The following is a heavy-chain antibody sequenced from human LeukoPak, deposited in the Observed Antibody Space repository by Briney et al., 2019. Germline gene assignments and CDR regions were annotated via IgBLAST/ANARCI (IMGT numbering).Heavy chain of an antibody. CDR1: GGSISSSNW. J-gene: IGHJ4*02. CDR3: ARRRRGYYDSSGYYIN. CDR2: IYHSGST. Sequence: SGTLSLTCAVSGGSISSSNWWSWVRQPPGKGLEWIGEIYHSGSTNYNPSLKSRVTISVDKSKNQFSLKLSSVTAADTAVYYCARRRRGYYDSSGYYINWGQGTLVTVSS. V-gene: IGHV4-4*02. D-gene: IGHD3-22*01.